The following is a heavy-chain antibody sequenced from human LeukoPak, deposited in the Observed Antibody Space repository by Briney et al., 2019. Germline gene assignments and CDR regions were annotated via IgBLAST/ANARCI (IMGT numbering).Heavy chain of an antibody. V-gene: IGHV4-4*09. CDR3: ARTDYCDSSGFDY. Sequence: SETLSLTCTVSGGSISSYYWSWIRQPPGKGLEWIGYIYTSGSTNYNPSLKSRVTISVDTSKNQFSLKLSSVTAADTAVYYCARTDYCDSSGFDYWGQGTLVTVSS. CDR2: IYTSGST. J-gene: IGHJ4*02. D-gene: IGHD3-22*01. CDR1: GGSISSYY.